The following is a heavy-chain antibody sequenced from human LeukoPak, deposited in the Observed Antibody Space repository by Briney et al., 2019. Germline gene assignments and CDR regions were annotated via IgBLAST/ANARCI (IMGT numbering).Heavy chain of an antibody. CDR2: ISRGGST. J-gene: IGHJ5*02. D-gene: IGHD6-6*01. CDR1: GFTVSSNY. Sequence: GGSLRLSCAASGFTVSSNYMNWVRQAPGKGLEWVSFISRGGSTYYADSVKGRFTISRDNAKNSLYLQMNSLRAEDTAVYYCARGRYSSSSGDWFDPWGQGTLVTVSS. V-gene: IGHV3-53*01. CDR3: ARGRYSSSSGDWFDP.